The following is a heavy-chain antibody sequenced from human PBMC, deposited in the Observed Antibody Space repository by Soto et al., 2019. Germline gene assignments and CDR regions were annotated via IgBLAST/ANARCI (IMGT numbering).Heavy chain of an antibody. CDR3: AREVDLTAHQPEYYRGIDV. V-gene: IGHV3-21*01. CDR2: IGGITDYI. J-gene: IGHJ6*02. D-gene: IGHD2-2*01. CDR1: GFTFITYI. Sequence: GGSLRLSCRASGFTFITYIMHWVRQAPGKGLERVASIGGITDYINYADSVKGRFNISRDNAEKSLFLQMNSLRVDDTAVYYCAREVDLTAHQPEYYRGIDVWGQGTTVTVS.